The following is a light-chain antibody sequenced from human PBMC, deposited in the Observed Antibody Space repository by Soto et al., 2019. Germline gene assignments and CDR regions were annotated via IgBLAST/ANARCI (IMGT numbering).Light chain of an antibody. V-gene: IGKV3-20*01. CDR2: GAS. CDR1: QSVSSNY. CDR3: RQYGRSLT. Sequence: EIMLTQSPGTLSLSPGERATLSCRASQSVSSNYLAWYQQKPGQAPRLLIYGASSRATGIPDRFSGSGSGTDFTLTIRGLEPEDFAVYYCRQYGRSLTFGGGTKVDIK. J-gene: IGKJ4*01.